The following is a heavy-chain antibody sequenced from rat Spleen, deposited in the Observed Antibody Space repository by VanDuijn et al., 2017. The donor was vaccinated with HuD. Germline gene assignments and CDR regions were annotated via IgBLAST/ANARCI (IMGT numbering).Heavy chain of an antibody. Sequence: EVQLVESGGGLVQPGRSMQLSCAASGFSFSNYYMAWVRQAPTKGLEWIASITHTDGSTYYPDSVKGRFTISRNNAKSTLYLQMNSLRSEDTATYYCTRFTLGTEGQGVMDVWGQGASVTVSS. CDR1: GFSFSNYY. CDR2: ITHTDGST. J-gene: IGHJ4*01. V-gene: IGHV5-25*01. D-gene: IGHD1-11*01. CDR3: TRFTLGTEGQGVMDV.